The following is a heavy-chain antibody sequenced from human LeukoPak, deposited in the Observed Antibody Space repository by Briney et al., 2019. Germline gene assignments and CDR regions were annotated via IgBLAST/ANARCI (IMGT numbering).Heavy chain of an antibody. CDR1: GFTFTAYA. J-gene: IGHJ4*02. D-gene: IGHD1-26*01. CDR3: AKVLSGRQDY. V-gene: IGHV3-23*01. CDR2: IGATGNS. Sequence: GGSLRLSCAASGFTFTAYAMSWVRRGPGKGLEGVSTIGATGNSSYAASVKGRFTISRDNSKNTVYLQMNSLRAEDPAVYYCAKVLSGRQDYWGQGTLVTVFS.